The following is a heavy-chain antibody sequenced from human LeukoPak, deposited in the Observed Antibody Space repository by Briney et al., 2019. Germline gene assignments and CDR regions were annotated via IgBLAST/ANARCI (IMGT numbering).Heavy chain of an antibody. CDR2: IIPMFGRV. J-gene: IGHJ4*02. D-gene: IGHD3-22*01. CDR3: AREVYYYDSRGYYYVDY. CDR1: GGTFSSYA. Sequence: SVKVSCKASGGTFSSYAISWVRQAPGQGLEWMGGIIPMFGRVNYAQEFQGRVTITADKATSTAYMELSSLRSEDTAVYYCAREVYYYDSRGYYYVDYWGQGTLVTVSS. V-gene: IGHV1-69*06.